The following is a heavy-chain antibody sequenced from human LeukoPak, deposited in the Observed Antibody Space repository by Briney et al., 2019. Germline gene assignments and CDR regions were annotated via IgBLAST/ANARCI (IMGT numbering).Heavy chain of an antibody. Sequence: SQTLSLTCTVSGGSISSGDYYWSWIRQPPGKGLEWIVYMYYSGSTYYNPSLKSRVTMSADTSKNQLSLKLSSVTAADTAVYYCARPYYYDSRIDPWGQGILVTVSS. CDR3: ARPYYYDSRIDP. J-gene: IGHJ5*02. CDR1: GGSISSGDYY. CDR2: MYYSGST. D-gene: IGHD3-22*01. V-gene: IGHV4-30-4*01.